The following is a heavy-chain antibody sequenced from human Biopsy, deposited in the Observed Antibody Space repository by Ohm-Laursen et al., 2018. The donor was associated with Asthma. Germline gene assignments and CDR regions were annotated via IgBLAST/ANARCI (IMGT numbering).Heavy chain of an antibody. CDR1: GGSITSFY. J-gene: IGHJ3*02. D-gene: IGHD2-2*01. CDR3: ARGSGSSPSCPDAFDI. V-gene: IGHV4-59*07. Sequence: SDTLSLTCTVSGGSITSFYWSWIRQPPGRGLEWIGYIYFSGNTNYNPSLKSRVTISIDTSKNHFSLKLTSVTAADTAVYYCARGSGSSPSCPDAFDIWGQGTMVTVSS. CDR2: IYFSGNT.